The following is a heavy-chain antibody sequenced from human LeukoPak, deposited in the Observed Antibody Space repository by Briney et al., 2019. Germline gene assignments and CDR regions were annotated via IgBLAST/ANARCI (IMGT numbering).Heavy chain of an antibody. D-gene: IGHD3-22*01. CDR2: IYYSGNT. Sequence: SETLSLTCTVSGVSISNHYWSWIRQPPGKGLEWIGNIYYSGNTNYKSSLQSRVTISVDTSKNRFSLQLTSVTAADTAVYYCARLGGDNYYDSSGYYGNWGQGILVTVSS. J-gene: IGHJ4*02. CDR1: GVSISNHY. CDR3: ARLGGDNYYDSSGYYGN. V-gene: IGHV4-59*08.